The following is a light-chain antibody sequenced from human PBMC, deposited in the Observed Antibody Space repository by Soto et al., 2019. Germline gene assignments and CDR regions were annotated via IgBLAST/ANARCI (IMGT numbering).Light chain of an antibody. CDR1: QSVSSN. Sequence: EIVLTQSPGTLSLSPGERATLSCRASQSVSSNLAWYQQRPGQAPRLLIYGASTRATGIPARFSGSGSGTEFTLTISSLQSEDSVVYYCQQYHNWPPFTFGQGTRLEIK. CDR3: QQYHNWPPFT. V-gene: IGKV3-15*01. CDR2: GAS. J-gene: IGKJ5*01.